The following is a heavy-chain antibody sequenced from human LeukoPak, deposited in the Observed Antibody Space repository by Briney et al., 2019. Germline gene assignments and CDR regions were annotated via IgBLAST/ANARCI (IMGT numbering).Heavy chain of an antibody. CDR2: ISHSGST. D-gene: IGHD4-17*01. J-gene: IGHJ5*02. V-gene: IGHV4-34*01. CDR1: GGSFSGYY. Sequence: PSETLSLTCAVYGGSFSGYYWSWIRQPPGKGLEGIGEISHSGSTNYNPSLKSRVTISVDTSKNQFSLKLSSVTAADTAVYYCARGVDYGDYRGRNWFDPWGQGTLVTVSS. CDR3: ARGVDYGDYRGRNWFDP.